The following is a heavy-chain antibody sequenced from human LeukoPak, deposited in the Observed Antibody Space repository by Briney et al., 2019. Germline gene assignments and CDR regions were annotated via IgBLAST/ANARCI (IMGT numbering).Heavy chain of an antibody. CDR2: VYYTGTT. D-gene: IGHD1-26*01. CDR1: GASISAHY. J-gene: IGHJ6*03. Sequence: SETLSLTCTVSGASISAHYWSWLRQPPGKGLEYIGDVYYTGTTNYNPSLQSRVTMSVDTSKNQFSLRLFSVTAADTAVYYCAKFGTYPVHVSYSYYYLDVWGKGTTVTVSS. V-gene: IGHV4-59*11. CDR3: AKFGTYPVHVSYSYYYLDV.